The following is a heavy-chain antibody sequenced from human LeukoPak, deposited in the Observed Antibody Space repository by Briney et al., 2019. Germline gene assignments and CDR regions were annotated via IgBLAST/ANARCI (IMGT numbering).Heavy chain of an antibody. D-gene: IGHD1-26*01. CDR1: GYTFTGYF. J-gene: IGHJ4*02. Sequence: GASVKVSCKASGYTFTGYFMHWVRQAPGQGLEWMGWINPNTGDTNYAQYFQGRVTMTRDTSISTAYMELSRLRSDDTAIYYCARGWVGATIPGLDYWGQGTLVTVSS. CDR3: ARGWVGATIPGLDY. CDR2: INPNTGDT. V-gene: IGHV1-2*02.